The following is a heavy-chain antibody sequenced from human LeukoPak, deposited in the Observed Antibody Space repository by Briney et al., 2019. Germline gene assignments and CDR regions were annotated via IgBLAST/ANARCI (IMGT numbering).Heavy chain of an antibody. V-gene: IGHV3-74*01. Sequence: GGSLRLSCVVSGFTFSSYWMHWVRQAPGEGLVWVSRINGDGSTTTYADSVKGRFTISRDNSKNTLYLQMGSLRAEDMAVYYCARATYYDILTGSEPSPLFDYWGQGTLVTVSS. CDR3: ARATYYDILTGSEPSPLFDY. D-gene: IGHD3-9*01. J-gene: IGHJ4*02. CDR2: INGDGSTT. CDR1: GFTFSSYW.